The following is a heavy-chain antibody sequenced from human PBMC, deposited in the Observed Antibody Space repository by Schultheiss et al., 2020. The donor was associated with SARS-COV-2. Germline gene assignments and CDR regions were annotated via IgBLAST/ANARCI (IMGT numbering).Heavy chain of an antibody. Sequence: GGSLRLSCAASGFTFRSYAMSWVRQAPGKGLEWVSAISGSGASTYYADSVKGRFTISRDNYKNTVYLQMNSLRAEDTAVYYCATERSQVVRVSVFDYWGQGALVTVSS. J-gene: IGHJ4*02. V-gene: IGHV3-23*01. D-gene: IGHD6-13*01. CDR3: ATERSQVVRVSVFDY. CDR1: GFTFRSYA. CDR2: ISGSGAST.